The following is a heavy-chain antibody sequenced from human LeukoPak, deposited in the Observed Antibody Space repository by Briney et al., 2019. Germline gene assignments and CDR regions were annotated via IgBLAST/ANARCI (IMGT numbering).Heavy chain of an antibody. Sequence: GGSLRPSCAASGFTFSSYSMNWVRQAPGKGLEWVSSISSSSSYIYYADSVKGRFTISRDNAKNSLYLQMNSLRAEDTAVYYCAREDNYYYGMDVWGQGTTVTVSS. J-gene: IGHJ6*02. CDR1: GFTFSSYS. D-gene: IGHD5-24*01. CDR2: ISSSSSYI. V-gene: IGHV3-21*01. CDR3: AREDNYYYGMDV.